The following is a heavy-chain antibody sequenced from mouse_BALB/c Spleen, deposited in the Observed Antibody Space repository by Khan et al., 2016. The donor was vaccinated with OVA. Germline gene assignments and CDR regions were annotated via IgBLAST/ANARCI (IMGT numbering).Heavy chain of an antibody. V-gene: IGHV1-18*01. D-gene: IGHD1-1*01. CDR2: INPNNGDT. CDR1: GYTFTDYY. CDR3: ARTGSDSLGY. J-gene: IGHJ2*01. Sequence: EVQLQQSGPELVKPGASVKISCKASGYTFTDYYMDWVKQSHGQSLEWIGEINPNNGDTFYNQKFKGKATLTVDKSSSTAFMELRSLTSEDTAVLSCARTGSDSLGYWGQGTTLTVSS.